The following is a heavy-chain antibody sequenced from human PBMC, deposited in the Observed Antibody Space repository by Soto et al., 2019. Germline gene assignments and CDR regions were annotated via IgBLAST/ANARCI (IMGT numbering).Heavy chain of an antibody. D-gene: IGHD3-10*01. CDR3: ARDKAGPRGVRYYYGMDV. V-gene: IGHV3-23*01. J-gene: IGHJ6*02. CDR2: ISGSGGST. Sequence: GGSLRLSCAASGFTFSSYAMSWVRQAPGKGLEWVSAISGSGGSTYYADSVKGRFTISRDNSKNTPYLQMNSLRAEDTAVYYCARDKAGPRGVRYYYGMDVWGQGTTVTVSS. CDR1: GFTFSSYA.